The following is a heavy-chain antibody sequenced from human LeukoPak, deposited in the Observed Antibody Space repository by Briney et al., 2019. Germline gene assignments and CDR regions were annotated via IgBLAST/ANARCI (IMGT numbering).Heavy chain of an antibody. CDR1: GGSISSGSYY. D-gene: IGHD3-10*01. J-gene: IGHJ6*03. CDR3: ARLIPNRLWFGELLDYMDV. CDR2: IYTSGST. Sequence: SQTLSLTCTVSGGSISSGSYYWSWIRQPAGKGLEWIGRIYTSGSTNYDPSLKSRVTISVDTSKNQFSLKLSSVTAADTAVYYCARLIPNRLWFGELLDYMDVWGKGTTVTISS. V-gene: IGHV4-61*02.